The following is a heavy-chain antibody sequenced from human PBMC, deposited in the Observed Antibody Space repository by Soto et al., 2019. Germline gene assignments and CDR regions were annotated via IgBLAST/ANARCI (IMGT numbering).Heavy chain of an antibody. J-gene: IGHJ6*02. CDR3: ARHGHVRERPFYYYGMDV. Sequence: PSETLSLTCTVSGGSISSYYWSWIRQPPGKGLEWIGYIDYSGSTNYNPSLKSRVTISVDTSKNQFSLKLSSVTAADTAVYYCARHGHVRERPFYYYGMDVWGQGTTVTVSS. D-gene: IGHD1-1*01. V-gene: IGHV4-59*01. CDR1: GGSISSYY. CDR2: IDYSGST.